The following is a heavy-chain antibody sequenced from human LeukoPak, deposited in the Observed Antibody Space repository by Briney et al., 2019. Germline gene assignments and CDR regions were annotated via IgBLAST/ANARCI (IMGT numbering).Heavy chain of an antibody. J-gene: IGHJ2*01. CDR3: ARTPYYDFWSDYYHYWYFDL. CDR2: IYTSVSN. CDR1: VGSISSGSYY. D-gene: IGHD3-3*01. Sequence: SETLSLTCTVSVGSISSGSYYRSCIRQPAGKGLEWIGRIYTSVSNNYNPPLKSRVPISVETSKNHFSLNLRSVTAADPPWYYCARTPYYDFWSDYYHYWYFDLWDRGTLVTVSS. V-gene: IGHV4-61*02.